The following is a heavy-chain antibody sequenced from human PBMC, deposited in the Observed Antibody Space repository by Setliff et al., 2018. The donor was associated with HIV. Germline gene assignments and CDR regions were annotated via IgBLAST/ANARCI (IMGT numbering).Heavy chain of an antibody. V-gene: IGHV4-39*02. CDR1: GDSISSVSYS. J-gene: IGHJ4*02. CDR3: VRDDYGYNGKGFDY. CDR2: MYSGGNT. Sequence: SETLSLTCTVSGDSISSVSYSWGWIRQPPGKGLEWIGYMYSGGNTYYNPSLKSRVTISIDTSNNQISLRLSSVTAADTAMYYCVRDDYGYNGKGFDYWGPGTLVTVSS. D-gene: IGHD4-17*01.